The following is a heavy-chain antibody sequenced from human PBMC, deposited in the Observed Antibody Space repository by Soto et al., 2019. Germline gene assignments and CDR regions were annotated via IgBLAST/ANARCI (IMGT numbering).Heavy chain of an antibody. J-gene: IGHJ6*02. CDR1: GFTFSSYS. CDR3: ARYCGGDCFV. V-gene: IGHV3-21*01. CDR2: ISGSSSYI. Sequence: EVQLVESGGGLVKPGGSLRLSCAASGFTFSSYSMNWVRQAPGKGLEWVSSISGSSSYIYYADSVKGRFTISRDNAKDSLYLQMNSLRAEDTAVYYCARYCGGDCFVWGQGPTVTVSS. D-gene: IGHD2-21*02.